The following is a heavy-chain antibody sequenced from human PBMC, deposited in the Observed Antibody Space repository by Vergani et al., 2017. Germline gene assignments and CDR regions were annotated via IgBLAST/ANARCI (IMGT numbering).Heavy chain of an antibody. CDR3: ARGTVFGVVPRFDY. D-gene: IGHD3-3*01. J-gene: IGHJ4*02. CDR2: INHSGST. V-gene: IGHV4-34*01. Sequence: QVQLQQWGAGLLKPSETLSLTCAVYGGSFSGYYWSWIRQPPGTGLEWIGEINHSGSTNYNPSLKSRVTISVDTSKNQFSLKLSYVTAADTAVYYCARGTVFGVVPRFDYWGQGTLVTVSS. CDR1: GGSFSGYY.